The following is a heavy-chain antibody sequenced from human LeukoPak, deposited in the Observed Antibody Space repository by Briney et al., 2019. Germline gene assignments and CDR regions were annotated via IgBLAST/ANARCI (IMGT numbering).Heavy chain of an antibody. J-gene: IGHJ4*02. CDR1: GFTFDDYA. V-gene: IGHV3-9*01. Sequence: PGGSLRHSCAASGFTFDDYAMHWVRQAPGKGLEWVSGISWHSGSIGYADSVKGRFTISRDNAKNSLYLQMNSLRAEDTALYYCAKDIRAVPTWGFDYWGQGTLVTVSS. CDR2: ISWHSGSI. CDR3: AKDIRAVPTWGFDY. D-gene: IGHD7-27*01.